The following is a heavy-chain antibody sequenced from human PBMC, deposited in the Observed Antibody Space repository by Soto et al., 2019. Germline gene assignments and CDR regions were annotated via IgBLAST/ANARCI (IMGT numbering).Heavy chain of an antibody. CDR1: GFTFSNFA. Sequence: EVQLLESGGGLVQPGGSLRLSCAASGFTFSNFAMSWVRQAPGKGLEWVSTISGSGDTTYYADSVKGRFTISRDNSKNTLSLQVNSLRAEDTAIYYCAKGSNYYGSGSSLDYWGQGTLVTVSS. D-gene: IGHD3-10*01. CDR3: AKGSNYYGSGSSLDY. J-gene: IGHJ4*02. V-gene: IGHV3-23*01. CDR2: ISGSGDTT.